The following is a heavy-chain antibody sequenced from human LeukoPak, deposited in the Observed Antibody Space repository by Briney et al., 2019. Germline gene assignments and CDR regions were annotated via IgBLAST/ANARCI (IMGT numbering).Heavy chain of an antibody. CDR1: GFTFSSYS. Sequence: LPGGSLRLSCAASGFTFSSYSMNWVRQAPGKGLEWVSYISSSSSTIYYADSVKGRFTISRGNAKNSLYLQMNSLRAEDTAVYYCARGGYYESSGYYNWFAPWGQGTLVTVSS. J-gene: IGHJ5*02. CDR3: ARGGYYESSGYYNWFAP. D-gene: IGHD3-22*01. CDR2: ISSSSSTI. V-gene: IGHV3-48*01.